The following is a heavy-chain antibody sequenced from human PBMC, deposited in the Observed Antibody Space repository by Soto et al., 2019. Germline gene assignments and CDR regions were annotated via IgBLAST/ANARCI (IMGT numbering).Heavy chain of an antibody. V-gene: IGHV4-4*02. CDR2: IYHSGST. Sequence: TSETLSLTCAVSGVSISSSNWWSWVRQPPGKGLEWIGEIYHSGSTNYNPSLKSRVTISVDKSKNQFSLKLSSVTAADTAVYYCARVVVVVAAPFDPWGQGTLVTVSS. CDR1: GVSISSSNW. CDR3: ARVVVVVAAPFDP. D-gene: IGHD2-15*01. J-gene: IGHJ5*02.